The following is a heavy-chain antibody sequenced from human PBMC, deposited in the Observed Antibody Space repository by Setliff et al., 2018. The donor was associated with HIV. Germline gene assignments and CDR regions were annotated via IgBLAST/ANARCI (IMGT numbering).Heavy chain of an antibody. J-gene: IGHJ4*02. Sequence: SETLSLTCTVSGGSVSSPGYYWGWIRQPPGKGLEWIGSVYNSGITFKNPSLKSRVTISVDRSGNQFSLRLSSVTAADTAVYYCARQGLVLVPASIDWRLPPSPIDYWGQGALVTVSS. CDR2: VYNSGIT. D-gene: IGHD2-2*01. V-gene: IGHV4-39*01. CDR1: GGSVSSPGYY. CDR3: ARQGLVLVPASIDWRLPPSPIDY.